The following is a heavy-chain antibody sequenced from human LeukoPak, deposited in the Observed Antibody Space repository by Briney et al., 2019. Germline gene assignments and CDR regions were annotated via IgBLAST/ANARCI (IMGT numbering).Heavy chain of an antibody. V-gene: IGHV3-23*01. CDR3: AKAYYDSSGYYYIPFDY. D-gene: IGHD3-22*01. Sequence: GGSLRLSCSASGFTFSSYAMSWVRQAPGKGLEWVSAISGSGGSTYYADSVKGRFTISRDNSKNTLYLQMNSLRAEDTAVYYCAKAYYDSSGYYYIPFDYWGQGTLVTVSS. CDR2: ISGSGGST. CDR1: GFTFSSYA. J-gene: IGHJ4*02.